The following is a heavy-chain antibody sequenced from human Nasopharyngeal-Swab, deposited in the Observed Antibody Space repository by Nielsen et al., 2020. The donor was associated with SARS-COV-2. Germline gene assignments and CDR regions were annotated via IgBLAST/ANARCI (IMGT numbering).Heavy chain of an antibody. Sequence: WVRQAAGQGLEWMGWISAYNGNTNYAQKLQGRVTMTTDTSTSTAYMELRSLRSDDTAVYYCARGIAAAKHYYYYMDVWGKGTTVTVSS. CDR2: ISAYNGNT. D-gene: IGHD6-13*01. J-gene: IGHJ6*03. CDR3: ARGIAAAKHYYYYMDV. V-gene: IGHV1-18*01.